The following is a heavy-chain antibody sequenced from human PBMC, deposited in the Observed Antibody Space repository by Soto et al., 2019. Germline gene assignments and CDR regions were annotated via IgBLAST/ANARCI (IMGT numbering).Heavy chain of an antibody. CDR3: AKFHTQTIWSGYYF. J-gene: IGHJ4*02. V-gene: IGHV3-23*01. CDR2: ISGSGGST. Sequence: GGSLRLSCAASGFTFSSYAMSWVRQAPGKGLEWVSAISGSGGSTYYADSVKGRFTISRDNSKNTLYLQMNSLRAEDTAVYYCAKFHTQTIWSGYYFWGQGTLVTVSS. D-gene: IGHD3-3*01. CDR1: GFTFSSYA.